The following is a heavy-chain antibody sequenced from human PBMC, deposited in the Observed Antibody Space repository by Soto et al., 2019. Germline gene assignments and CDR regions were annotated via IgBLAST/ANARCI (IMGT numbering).Heavy chain of an antibody. CDR2: IYYSGST. D-gene: IGHD3-16*02. CDR3: ARDRGDYVWGSYRYTTHFDY. Sequence: QVQLQESGPGLVKPSQTLSLTCTVSGDSISSGGYYWSWIRQHPGKGLEYIGYIYYSGSTYYNPSLKSRVTISLDTSKNQFSLKLNFVTAADTAVYYCARDRGDYVWGSYRYTTHFDYWGQGTLVTVSS. J-gene: IGHJ4*02. CDR1: GDSISSGGYY. V-gene: IGHV4-31*03.